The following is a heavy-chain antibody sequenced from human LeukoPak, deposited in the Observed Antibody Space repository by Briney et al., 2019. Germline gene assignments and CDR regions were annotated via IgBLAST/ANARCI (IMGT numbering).Heavy chain of an antibody. Sequence: PGGSLRLSCTASGFTFGDYAMSWFRQAPGKGLEWAGFIRSKAYGGTTEYAASVKGRFTISRDDSKSIAYLQMNSLKTEDTAVYYCTRVDGAFWSGYFDYWGQGTLVTVSS. CDR1: GFTFGDYA. V-gene: IGHV3-49*03. D-gene: IGHD3-3*01. J-gene: IGHJ4*02. CDR3: TRVDGAFWSGYFDY. CDR2: IRSKAYGGTT.